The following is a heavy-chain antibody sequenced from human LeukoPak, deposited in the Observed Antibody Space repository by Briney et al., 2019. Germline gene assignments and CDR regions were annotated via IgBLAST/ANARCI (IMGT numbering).Heavy chain of an antibody. D-gene: IGHD2-2*01. Sequence: ASVKVSCKASGYTFTDYWIHWVRQAPGQGLDWMGRINPNSGGTNYAQKFQGRVTMTRDTSISTAYMELSRLTSDDTAVFYCVTDCSSTACLFDYWGQGTLVTVSS. V-gene: IGHV1-2*06. J-gene: IGHJ4*02. CDR1: GYTFTDYW. CDR3: VTDCSSTACLFDY. CDR2: INPNSGGT.